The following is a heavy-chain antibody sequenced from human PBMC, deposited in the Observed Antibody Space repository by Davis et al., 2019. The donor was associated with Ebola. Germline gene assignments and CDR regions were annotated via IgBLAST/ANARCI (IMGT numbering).Heavy chain of an antibody. CDR2: IYVRTDDT. J-gene: IGHJ5*02. CDR1: GFTFSSYS. V-gene: IGHV3-23*05. CDR3: VRSQGYFSWFDP. Sequence: PGGSLRLSCVASGFTFSSYSFTWVRQSPGKGLEWVSQIYVRTDDTHYADSVEGRFTISKDYSKNTVYLQMNSLRVEDTAVYYCVRSQGYFSWFDPWGQGTLVTVSS. D-gene: IGHD3-22*01.